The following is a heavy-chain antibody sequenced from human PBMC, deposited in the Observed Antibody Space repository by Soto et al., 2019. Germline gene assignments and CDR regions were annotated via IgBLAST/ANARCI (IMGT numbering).Heavy chain of an antibody. Sequence: SVKVSCKASGGTFSSYAISWVRQAPGQGLEWMGGIIPIFGTANYAQKFQGRVTITADESTSTAYMELSSLRSEDTAVYYCASFRTMVRNWFDPWGQGTLVTVSS. D-gene: IGHD3-10*01. CDR3: ASFRTMVRNWFDP. V-gene: IGHV1-69*13. CDR1: GGTFSSYA. CDR2: IIPIFGTA. J-gene: IGHJ5*02.